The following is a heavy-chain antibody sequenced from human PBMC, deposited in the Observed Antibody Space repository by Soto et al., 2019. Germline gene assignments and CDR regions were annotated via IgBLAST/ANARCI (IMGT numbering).Heavy chain of an antibody. V-gene: IGHV4-59*01. CDR2: IYYSGST. J-gene: IGHJ6*03. D-gene: IGHD3-10*01. Sequence: QVQLQESGPGLVKPSETLSLTCTVSGGSISIYYWSWIRQPPGKGLEWIGYIYYSGSTNYNPSLKSRVTTSVDTSKNQFSLKLSSVTAADTAVYYCARAGTKGYYYYYYYMDVWGKGTTVTVSS. CDR1: GGSISIYY. CDR3: ARAGTKGYYYYYYYMDV.